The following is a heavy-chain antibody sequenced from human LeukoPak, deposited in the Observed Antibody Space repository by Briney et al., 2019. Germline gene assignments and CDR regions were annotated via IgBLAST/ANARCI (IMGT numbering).Heavy chain of an antibody. CDR3: ARDERAVDEVWRLGNY. V-gene: IGHV1-46*01. CDR2: INPSGGST. Sequence: ASVKVSCKASGYTFTSYYMHWVRQAPGQGLEWMGIINPSGGSTSYAQKFQGRVTMTRDTSTSTVYMELSNLRSEDTAVYYCARDERAVDEVWRLGNYWGQGTLVTVSS. CDR1: GYTFTSYY. J-gene: IGHJ4*02. D-gene: IGHD6-19*01.